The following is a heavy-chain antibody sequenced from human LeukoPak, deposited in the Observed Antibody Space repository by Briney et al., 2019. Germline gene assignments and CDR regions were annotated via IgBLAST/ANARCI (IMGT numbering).Heavy chain of an antibody. CDR3: ARAGGSTVTTDY. J-gene: IGHJ4*02. Sequence: GSLRLSCAASGFTFSSYWMSWVRQPPGKGLEWIGEINHSGSTNYNPSLKSRVTISVDTSKNQFSLKLSSVTAADTAVYYCARAGGSTVTTDYWGQGTLVTVSS. V-gene: IGHV4-34*01. CDR2: INHSGST. CDR1: GFTFSSYW. D-gene: IGHD4-17*01.